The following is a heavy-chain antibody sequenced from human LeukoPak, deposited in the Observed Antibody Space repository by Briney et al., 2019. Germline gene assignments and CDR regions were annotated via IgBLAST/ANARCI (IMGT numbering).Heavy chain of an antibody. CDR2: INHSGST. D-gene: IGHD3-22*01. CDR1: GGSFSGYY. Sequence: PSETLSLTCAVYGGSFSGYYWSWIRQSPGKGLEWIGEINHSGSTNYNPSLKSRVTISVDTSKNQFSLKLSSVTAADTAVYYCARGPNYYDSSGYYYSAYFQHRDQGTLVTISS. J-gene: IGHJ1*01. CDR3: ARGPNYYDSSGYYYSAYFQH. V-gene: IGHV4-34*01.